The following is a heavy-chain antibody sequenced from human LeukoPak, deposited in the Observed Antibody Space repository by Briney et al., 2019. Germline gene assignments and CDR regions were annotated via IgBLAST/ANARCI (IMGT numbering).Heavy chain of an antibody. V-gene: IGHV4-39*07. CDR1: GGSISSSSYY. CDR2: IYYSGST. D-gene: IGHD2-2*02. CDR3: ARVVVVPAAIGWFDP. Sequence: SETLSLTCTVSGGSISSSSYYWGWIRQPPGKGLEWIGSIYYSGSTYYNPSLKSRVTMSVDTSKNQFSLKLSSVTAADTAVYYCARVVVVPAAIGWFDPWGQGTLVTVSS. J-gene: IGHJ5*02.